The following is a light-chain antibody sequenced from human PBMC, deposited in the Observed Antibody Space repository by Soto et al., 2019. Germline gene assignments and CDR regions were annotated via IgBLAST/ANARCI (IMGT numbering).Light chain of an antibody. CDR3: SSYAHGSIYV. Sequence: QSVLTQPASVSGSPGQSITISCTGSSSDVGAYNYVSWYLQHPGKAPKLLIYGVGNRPSGVSARFSGSKSGDTASLTISGLQAEDEAVYYCSSYAHGSIYVFGPGTKLTVL. J-gene: IGLJ1*01. CDR1: SSDVGAYNY. V-gene: IGLV2-14*01. CDR2: GVG.